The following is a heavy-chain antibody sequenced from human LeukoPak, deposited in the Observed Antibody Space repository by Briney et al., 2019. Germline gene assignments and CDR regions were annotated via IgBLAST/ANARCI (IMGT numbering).Heavy chain of an antibody. CDR2: ISGSGVGT. CDR1: GFTLSNYA. CDR3: AKDLSFQVYVIEY. D-gene: IGHD3-16*02. Sequence: GRSLILSCAASGFTLSNYAMSWIRQAPGKGLEWVSAISGSGVGTYYADSVKGRFTISRDNSRNTLYLQMNSLRAEDTAVYYCAKDLSFQVYVIEYWGRGTLVTVSS. J-gene: IGHJ4*02. V-gene: IGHV3-23*01.